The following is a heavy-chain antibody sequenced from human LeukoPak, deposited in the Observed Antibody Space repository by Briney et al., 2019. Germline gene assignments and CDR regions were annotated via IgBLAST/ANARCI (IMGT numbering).Heavy chain of an antibody. J-gene: IGHJ6*02. CDR3: ARRTGTIRFYYYYGMDV. CDR2: IYYSGST. V-gene: IGHV4-30-4*08. CDR1: GGSISSGGYY. D-gene: IGHD1-7*01. Sequence: PSETLSLACTVSGGSISSGGYYWSWIRQHPGKGLEWIGYIYYSGSTYYNPSLKSRVTISVDTSKNQFSLKLSSVTAADTAVYYCARRTGTIRFYYYYGMDVWGQGTTVTVSS.